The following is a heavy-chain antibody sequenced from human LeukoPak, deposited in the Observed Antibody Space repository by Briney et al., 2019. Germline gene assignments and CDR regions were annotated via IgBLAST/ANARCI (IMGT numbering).Heavy chain of an antibody. CDR2: IYYSGST. J-gene: IGHJ3*02. Sequence: SETLSLTCTVSGGSISSYYWSWIRQPPGKGLEWIGYIYYSGSTNYNPSLKSRVTISVDTSKNQFSLKLSSVTAADTAVYYCARVGAVDCSSTSCFFDHAFDIWGQGTMVTVSS. CDR1: GGSISSYY. V-gene: IGHV4-59*01. CDR3: ARVGAVDCSSTSCFFDHAFDI. D-gene: IGHD2-2*01.